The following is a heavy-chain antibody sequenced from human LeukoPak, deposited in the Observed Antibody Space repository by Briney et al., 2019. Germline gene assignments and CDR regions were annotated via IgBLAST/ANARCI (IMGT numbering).Heavy chain of an antibody. CDR2: FDPEYGEI. Sequence: ASVKVSCKVSGYSVAEFSMHWVRQAPGKGLEWMGGFDPEYGEIIYAQKFQGRLTMTEDTSTDTAYMELSSLRSEDTAIYYCATDLWVAVAGTTPRGALDFWGQGTMVTVSS. V-gene: IGHV1-24*01. D-gene: IGHD6-19*01. J-gene: IGHJ3*01. CDR3: ATDLWVAVAGTTPRGALDF. CDR1: GYSVAEFS.